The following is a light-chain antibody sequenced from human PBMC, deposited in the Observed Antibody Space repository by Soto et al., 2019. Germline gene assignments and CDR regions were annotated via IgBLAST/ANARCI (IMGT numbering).Light chain of an antibody. CDR3: QQYDTFPRT. V-gene: IGKV1-5*01. Sequence: VQMTKSPSTLSASVGDSVVITCXDSQNINKWLAWYQQKPGKAPKFLIYDASTLETGVPSRFSGSGSGTEFTLTISSLQPDDFATFYCQQYDTFPRTFGQGTKVDIK. CDR2: DAS. CDR1: QNINKW. J-gene: IGKJ1*01.